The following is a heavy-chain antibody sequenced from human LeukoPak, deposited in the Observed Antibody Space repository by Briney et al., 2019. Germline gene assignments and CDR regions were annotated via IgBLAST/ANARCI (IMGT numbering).Heavy chain of an antibody. Sequence: SETLSLTCTVSGGSISSYYWSWIRQPPGKGLEWIGYIYYSGSTNYNPSLKSRVTISVDTSKNQFSLKLSSVTAADTAVYYCARHSRSTVFSPSSVWGQGTLVTVSS. CDR2: IYYSGST. CDR3: ARHSRSTVFSPSSV. V-gene: IGHV4-59*08. CDR1: GGSISSYY. D-gene: IGHD2-8*02. J-gene: IGHJ4*02.